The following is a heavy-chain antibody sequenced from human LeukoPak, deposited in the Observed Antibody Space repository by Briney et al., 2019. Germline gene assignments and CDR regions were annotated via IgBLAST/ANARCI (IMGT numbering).Heavy chain of an antibody. J-gene: IGHJ4*02. CDR3: ASDSWTVVGY. CDR2: ISSSSSTI. V-gene: IGHV3-48*01. CDR1: GFTFSSYS. D-gene: IGHD6-13*01. Sequence: GGSLRLSCAASGFTFSSYSMNWVRQAPGKGLEWVSYISSSSSTIYYADSVKGRFTISRDNAKSSLYLQMNSLRAEDTAVYYCASDSWTVVGYWGQGTLVTVSS.